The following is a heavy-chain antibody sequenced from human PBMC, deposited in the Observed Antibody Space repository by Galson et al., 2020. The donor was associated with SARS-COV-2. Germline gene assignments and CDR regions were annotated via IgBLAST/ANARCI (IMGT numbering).Heavy chain of an antibody. D-gene: IGHD5-12*01. CDR2: IKQDGSEK. CDR1: GFTFSSYW. Sequence: QLGESLKISCAASGFTFSSYWMSWVRQAPGKGLEWVANIKQDGSEKYYVDSVKGRFTISRDNAKNSLYLQMNSLRAEDTAVYYCARCEYSGYDFTLDYWGQGTLVTVSS. CDR3: ARCEYSGYDFTLDY. V-gene: IGHV3-7*01. J-gene: IGHJ4*02.